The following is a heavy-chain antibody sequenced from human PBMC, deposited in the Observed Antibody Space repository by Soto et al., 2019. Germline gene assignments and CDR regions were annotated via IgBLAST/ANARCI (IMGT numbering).Heavy chain of an antibody. CDR2: IKQDGSEK. CDR3: AREPTQYSSGWGGDPYYYYYYGMDV. D-gene: IGHD6-19*01. Sequence: PGGSLRLSCAASGFTFSSYWMSWVRQAPGKGLEWVANIKQDGSEKYYVDSVKGRFTISRDNAKNSLYLQMNSLRAEDTAVYYCAREPTQYSSGWGGDPYYYYYYGMDVWGQGTTVTV. J-gene: IGHJ6*02. V-gene: IGHV3-7*03. CDR1: GFTFSSYW.